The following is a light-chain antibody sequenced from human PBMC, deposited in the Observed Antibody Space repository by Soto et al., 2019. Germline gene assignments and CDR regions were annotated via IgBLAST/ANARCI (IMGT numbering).Light chain of an antibody. J-gene: IGLJ1*01. V-gene: IGLV2-23*02. CDR2: EVT. Sequence: QSVLTQPASLSGSPGQSITISCTGTSSDVGIYNIVSWYQQLPGKAPRVLIYEVTKRRSGVSNRFSGSKSGNTASLTISGLQAEDEADYYCCSYAGSSTYVFGTGTKV. CDR1: SSDVGIYNI. CDR3: CSYAGSSTYV.